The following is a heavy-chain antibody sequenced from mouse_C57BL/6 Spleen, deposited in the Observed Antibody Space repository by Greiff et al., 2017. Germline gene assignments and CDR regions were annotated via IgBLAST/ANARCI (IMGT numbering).Heavy chain of an antibody. V-gene: IGHV1-9*01. D-gene: IGHD1-1*01. CDR1: GYTFTGYW. Sequence: VQLQQSGAELMKPGASVKLSCKATGYTFTGYWIEWVKQRPGHGLEWIGEILPGSGSTNYNEKFKGKATFTADTSSNTAYMQLSSLATEDSAIYYCARGGTTVVDHYYAMDYWGQGTSVTVSS. CDR2: ILPGSGST. J-gene: IGHJ4*01. CDR3: ARGGTTVVDHYYAMDY.